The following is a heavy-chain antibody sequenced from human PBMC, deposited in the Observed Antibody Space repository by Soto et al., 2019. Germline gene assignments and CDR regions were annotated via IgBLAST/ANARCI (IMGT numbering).Heavy chain of an antibody. D-gene: IGHD1-1*01. J-gene: IGHJ6*02. V-gene: IGHV3-30-3*01. Sequence: QVHLVESGGGVVQPGRSLRLSCVASGFTFDTYGIHWVRQAPGKGLQWVALISYEGSNTYYADSVRGRFTISRDNSKNTRYLQINALRPEDTGVYYCARVTPGNNLYYFSGLDVWGQGTSVTVSS. CDR2: ISYEGSNT. CDR1: GFTFDTYG. CDR3: ARVTPGNNLYYFSGLDV.